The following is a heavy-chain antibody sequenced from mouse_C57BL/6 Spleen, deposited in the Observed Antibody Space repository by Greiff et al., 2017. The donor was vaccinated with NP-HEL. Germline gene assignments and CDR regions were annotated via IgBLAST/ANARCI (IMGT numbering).Heavy chain of an antibody. D-gene: IGHD2-4*01. Sequence: VQLQQPGAELVRPGSSVKLSCKASGYTFTSYWMHWVKQRPIQGLEWIGNIDPSDSETHYNQKFKDKATLTVDKSSSTAYMQLSSLTSEDSAVYYCAREGLRPYYAMDYWGQGTSVTVSS. CDR3: AREGLRPYYAMDY. CDR1: GYTFTSYW. J-gene: IGHJ4*01. CDR2: IDPSDSET. V-gene: IGHV1-52*01.